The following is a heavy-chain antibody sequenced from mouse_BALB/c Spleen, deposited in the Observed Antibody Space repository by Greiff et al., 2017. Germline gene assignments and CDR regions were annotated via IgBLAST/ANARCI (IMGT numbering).Heavy chain of an antibody. V-gene: IGHV1-7*01. CDR3: ARGEDWANAMDY. CDR1: GYTFTSYW. Sequence: QVQLQQSGAELAKPGASVKMSCKASGYTFTSYWMHWVKQRPGQGLEWIGYINPSTGYTEYNQKFKDKATLTADKSSSTAYMQLSSLTSEDSAVYYCARGEDWANAMDYWGQGTSVTVSS. J-gene: IGHJ4*01. D-gene: IGHD4-1*01. CDR2: INPSTGYT.